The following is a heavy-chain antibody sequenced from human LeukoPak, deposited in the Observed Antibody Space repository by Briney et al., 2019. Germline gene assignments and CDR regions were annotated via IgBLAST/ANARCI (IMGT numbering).Heavy chain of an antibody. Sequence: SETLSLTCTVSGGSISSYYWSWIRQPAGKGLEWIGRIYTSGSTNYNPSLKSRVTMSVDTSKNQFSLKLSSVTAADTAVYYCARSNKKDYYDSSSFDYWGQGTLVTVSS. J-gene: IGHJ4*02. CDR1: GGSISSYY. CDR3: ARSNKKDYYDSSSFDY. V-gene: IGHV4-4*07. CDR2: IYTSGST. D-gene: IGHD3-22*01.